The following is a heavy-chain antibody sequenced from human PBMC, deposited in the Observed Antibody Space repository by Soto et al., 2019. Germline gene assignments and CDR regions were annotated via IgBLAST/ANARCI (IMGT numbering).Heavy chain of an antibody. CDR1: GFMFSAYT. Sequence: GGSLRLSCAASGFMFSAYTMSWVRQSPGKGLEWLSSITSNSDHIDYADSVRGRFTVSRDNARKSLYLQMDSLGAEDLGVYYCATPYYYNHWGPGTLATGSS. V-gene: IGHV3-21*01. CDR3: ATPYYYNH. J-gene: IGHJ4*02. CDR2: ITSNSDHI.